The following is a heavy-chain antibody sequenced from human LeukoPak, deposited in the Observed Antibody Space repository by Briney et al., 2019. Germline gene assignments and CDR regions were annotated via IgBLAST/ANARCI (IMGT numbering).Heavy chain of an antibody. CDR3: AKDRRYSSSWYYFDY. CDR2: IRYDGSNK. CDR1: GFTFSSYG. Sequence: QPGGSLRLSCAASGFTFSSYGMHWVRQAPGKGLEWVAFIRYDGSNKYYADSVKGRFTISRDNSKNTLYLQMNSLRAEDTAVYYCAKDRRYSSSWYYFDYWGQGTLVTVSS. V-gene: IGHV3-30*02. J-gene: IGHJ4*02. D-gene: IGHD6-13*01.